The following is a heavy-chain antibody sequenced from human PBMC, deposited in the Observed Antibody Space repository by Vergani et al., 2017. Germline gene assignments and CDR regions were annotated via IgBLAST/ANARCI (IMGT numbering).Heavy chain of an antibody. Sequence: QVQLVQSGAEVKKPGASVKVSCKASGYTFTGYYMHWVRQAPGQGLEWMGWINPNSGSTNYAQKCQGRVTMTRNTSISTAYMEMSSLTSEDTAVDYCARSSGTSSYYYYYGMDVWGQGTTVTVSS. CDR1: GYTFTGYY. CDR3: ARSSGTSSYYYYYGMDV. CDR2: INPNSGST. D-gene: IGHD6-6*01. V-gene: IGHV1-2*02. J-gene: IGHJ6*02.